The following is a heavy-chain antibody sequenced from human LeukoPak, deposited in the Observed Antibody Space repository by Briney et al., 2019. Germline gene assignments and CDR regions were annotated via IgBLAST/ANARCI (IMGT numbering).Heavy chain of an antibody. CDR1: GYTFTSYY. CDR2: INTRSGST. Sequence: ASVKVSCKASGYTFTSYYMHWVRQAPGQGLEWMGIINTRSGSTSYAQKFQGRVTMTRDTSTSTVYMELSSLRSEDTAVYYCAREGVAAASDWFDPWGQGTLVTLSS. J-gene: IGHJ5*02. CDR3: AREGVAAASDWFDP. V-gene: IGHV1-46*01. D-gene: IGHD6-13*01.